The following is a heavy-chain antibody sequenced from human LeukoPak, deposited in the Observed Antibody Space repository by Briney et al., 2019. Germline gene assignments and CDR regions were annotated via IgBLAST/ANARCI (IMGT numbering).Heavy chain of an antibody. J-gene: IGHJ4*02. Sequence: PGGSLRLSCAASGFTFDGYAMHWVRQAPGKGLEWVSGISWNSGSIGYADSVKGRFTISRDNAKNSLYLQMNSLRAEDTALYYCAKAGTDVLQSQLDYWGQGTLVTVSS. CDR3: AKAGTDVLQSQLDY. CDR2: ISWNSGSI. CDR1: GFTFDGYA. V-gene: IGHV3-9*01. D-gene: IGHD2-8*01.